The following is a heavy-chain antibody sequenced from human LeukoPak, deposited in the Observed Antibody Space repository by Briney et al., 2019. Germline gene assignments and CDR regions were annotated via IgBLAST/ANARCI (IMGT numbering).Heavy chain of an antibody. D-gene: IGHD4-11*01. CDR3: ARAGLTVTKD. V-gene: IGHV4-61*02. J-gene: IGHJ4*02. CDR1: GGSNSSGSYY. CDR2: IYTSGST. Sequence: SETLSLTCTVSGGSNSSGSYYWSWIRQPAGKGLEWIGRIYTSGSTNYNPSLKSRVTISVDTSKNQFSLKLSSVTAADTAVYYCARAGLTVTKDWGQGTLVTVSS.